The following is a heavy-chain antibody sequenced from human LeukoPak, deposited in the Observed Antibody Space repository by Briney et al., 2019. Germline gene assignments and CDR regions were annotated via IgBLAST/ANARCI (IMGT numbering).Heavy chain of an antibody. D-gene: IGHD2-15*01. J-gene: IGHJ6*02. V-gene: IGHV1-2*02. CDR3: ARDRVVVVAATPTYGVDV. CDR2: INPNSGGT. Sequence: GASVKVSCKASGYTFTGYYMHWVRQAPGQGLEWMGWINPNSGGTNYAQKFQGRVTMTRDTSISTAYMELSRLRSDDTAVYYCARDRVVVVAATPTYGVDVWGQGTTVTVSS. CDR1: GYTFTGYY.